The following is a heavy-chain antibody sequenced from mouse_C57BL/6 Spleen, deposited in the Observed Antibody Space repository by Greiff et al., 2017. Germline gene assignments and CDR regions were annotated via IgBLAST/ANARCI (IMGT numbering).Heavy chain of an antibody. D-gene: IGHD1-1*01. CDR2: INYDGSST. CDR1: GFTFSDYY. Sequence: VQLKESEGGLVQPGSSMKLSCTASGFTFSDYYMAWVRQVPEKGLEWVANINYDGSSTYYLDSLKSRFIISRDNAKNILYLQMSSLKSEDTATYYCAREDGSSYGAMDYWGQGTSVTVSS. V-gene: IGHV5-16*01. J-gene: IGHJ4*01. CDR3: AREDGSSYGAMDY.